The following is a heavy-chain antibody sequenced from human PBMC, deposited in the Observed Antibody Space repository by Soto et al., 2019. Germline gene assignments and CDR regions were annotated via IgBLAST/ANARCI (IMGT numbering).Heavy chain of an antibody. D-gene: IGHD2-2*01. CDR2: ISSSSSYI. Sequence: GGSLRLSCAASGFTFSSYSMNWVRQAPGKGLEWVSSISSSSSYIYYADSVKGRFTISRDNAKNSLYLQMNSLRAEDTTVYYCARDKVVVVPAADYYFDYWGQGTLVTVSS. J-gene: IGHJ4*02. CDR1: GFTFSSYS. CDR3: ARDKVVVVPAADYYFDY. V-gene: IGHV3-21*04.